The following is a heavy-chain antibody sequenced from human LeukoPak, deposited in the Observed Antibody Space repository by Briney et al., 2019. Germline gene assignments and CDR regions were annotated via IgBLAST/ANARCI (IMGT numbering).Heavy chain of an antibody. CDR1: GGSFSYYY. CDR2: INHSGST. CDR3: ARIGNYYFDY. V-gene: IGHV4-34*01. J-gene: IGHJ4*02. Sequence: SETLSLTCAVYGGSFSYYYWSWIRQPPGKTLEWIGEINHSGSTNYNPSLKSRVTISVDKSKNQFSLKLTSVTAADTAVYYCARIGNYYFDYWGQGTLVTVSS. D-gene: IGHD1-1*01.